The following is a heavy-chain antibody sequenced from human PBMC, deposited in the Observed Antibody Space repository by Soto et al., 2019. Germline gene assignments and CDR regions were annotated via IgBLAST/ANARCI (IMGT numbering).Heavy chain of an antibody. V-gene: IGHV3-48*03. Sequence: PGGSLRLSCAASGFTFSSYEMNWVRQAPGKGLEWVSYISSSGSTIYYADSVKGRFTISRDNAKNSLYLQMNSLRAEDTAVYYCARLDIVVVPAATEYYYYGMDVWGQGTTVTVSS. CDR3: ARLDIVVVPAATEYYYYGMDV. J-gene: IGHJ6*02. CDR1: GFTFSSYE. D-gene: IGHD2-2*03. CDR2: ISSSGSTI.